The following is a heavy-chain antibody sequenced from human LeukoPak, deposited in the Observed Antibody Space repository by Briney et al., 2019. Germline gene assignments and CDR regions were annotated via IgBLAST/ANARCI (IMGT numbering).Heavy chain of an antibody. CDR1: GGSFSGYY. J-gene: IGHJ5*02. CDR3: ARGRNFWSGQRFRHWFDP. Sequence: PSETLSLTCAVDGGSFSGYYWSWIRQPPGKGLEGIGEINHSGSTNYNPSLKSRVTISVGTSKNQFSLKLSSVTAADTAVYYCARGRNFWSGQRFRHWFDPWGQGTLVTVSS. D-gene: IGHD3-3*01. V-gene: IGHV4-34*01. CDR2: INHSGST.